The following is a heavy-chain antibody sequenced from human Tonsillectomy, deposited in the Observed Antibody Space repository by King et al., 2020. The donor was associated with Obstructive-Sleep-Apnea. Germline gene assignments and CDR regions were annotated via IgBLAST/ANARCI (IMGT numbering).Heavy chain of an antibody. D-gene: IGHD1-26*01. J-gene: IGHJ4*02. CDR2: IYPGDSDT. V-gene: IGHV5-51*01. CDR1: GYSFTSYW. Sequence: VQLVESGAEVKKPGESLKISCKGSGYSFTSYWIGWVRQMPGKGLEWLGIIYPGDSDTRYSPSFQGQVTISADKSISPAYLQWSSLKSSDTAMYYCARHQSLSGSYYPDYWGQGTLVTVSS. CDR3: ARHQSLSGSYYPDY.